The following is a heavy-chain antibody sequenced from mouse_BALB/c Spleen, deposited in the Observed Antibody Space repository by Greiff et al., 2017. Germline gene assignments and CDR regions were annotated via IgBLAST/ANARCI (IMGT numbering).Heavy chain of an antibody. Sequence: EVQLVESGGGLVQPGGSLRLSCATSGFTFTDYYMSWVRQPPGKALEWLGFIRNKANGYTTEYSASVKGRFTISRDNSQSILYLQMNTLRAEDSATYYCARGLLRGGYYAMDYWGQGTSVTVSS. V-gene: IGHV7-3*02. CDR2: IRNKANGYTT. CDR1: GFTFTDYY. D-gene: IGHD1-1*01. J-gene: IGHJ4*01. CDR3: ARGLLRGGYYAMDY.